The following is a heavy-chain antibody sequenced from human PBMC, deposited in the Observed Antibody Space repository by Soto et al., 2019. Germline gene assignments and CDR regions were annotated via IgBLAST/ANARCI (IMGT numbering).Heavy chain of an antibody. V-gene: IGHV4-30-2*01. Sequence: SETLSLTCAVSGGSISSGGYSWSWIRQPPGKGLEWIGYINHSGSTNYNPSLKSRVTISVDRSKNQFSLKLSSVTAADTAVYYCARVPSPWGQGTLVTVSS. CDR3: ARVPSP. J-gene: IGHJ5*02. CDR1: GGSISSGGYS. CDR2: INHSGST.